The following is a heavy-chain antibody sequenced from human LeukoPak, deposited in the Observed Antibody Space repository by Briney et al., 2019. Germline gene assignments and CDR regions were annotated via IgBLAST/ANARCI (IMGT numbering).Heavy chain of an antibody. CDR1: GFTSSSYW. CDR2: IKQDGSEK. V-gene: IGHV3-7*01. D-gene: IGHD1-1*01. Sequence: HPGGSLRLSCAASGFTSSSYWMSWVRQAPGKGLEWVANIKQDGSEKYYVDSVKGRFTISRDNAKNSLYLQMNSLRAEDTAVYYCARVYHSTTGTTQDYWGQGTLVTVSS. J-gene: IGHJ4*02. CDR3: ARVYHSTTGTTQDY.